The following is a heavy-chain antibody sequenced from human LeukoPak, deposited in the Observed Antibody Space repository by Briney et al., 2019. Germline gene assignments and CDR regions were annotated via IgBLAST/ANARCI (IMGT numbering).Heavy chain of an antibody. CDR3: ARVSFVPYDSSGYYYYGMDV. J-gene: IGHJ6*02. CDR1: GSTFSSYA. Sequence: ASVKVSCKASGSTFSSYAISWVRQAPGQGLEWMGGIIPIFGTANYAQKFQGRVTITADESTSTAYMELSSLRSEDTAVYYCARVSFVPYDSSGYYYYGMDVWGQGTTVTVSS. D-gene: IGHD3-22*01. V-gene: IGHV1-69*13. CDR2: IIPIFGTA.